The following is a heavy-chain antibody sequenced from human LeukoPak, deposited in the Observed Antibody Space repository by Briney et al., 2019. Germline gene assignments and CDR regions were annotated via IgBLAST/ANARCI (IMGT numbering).Heavy chain of an antibody. CDR2: ISYDGSNK. J-gene: IGHJ3*02. D-gene: IGHD1-26*01. CDR3: AKDREADI. CDR1: GFTFSSYG. V-gene: IGHV3-30*18. Sequence: PGGSLRLSWAASGFTFSSYGMHWVRQAPGKGLEWVAVISYDGSNKYYADSVKGRFTISRDNSKNTLYLQMNSLRAEDTAVYYCAKDREADIWGQGTMVTVSS.